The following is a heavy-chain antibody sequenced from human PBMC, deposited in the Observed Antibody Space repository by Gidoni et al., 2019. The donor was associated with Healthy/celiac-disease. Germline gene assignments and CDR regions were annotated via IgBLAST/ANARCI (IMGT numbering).Heavy chain of an antibody. CDR3: AKSFFWYDSSGSVPDAFDI. J-gene: IGHJ3*02. D-gene: IGHD3-22*01. V-gene: IGHV3-23*01. CDR2: ISGSGGST. CDR1: GFTFSISA. Sequence: EVQLLESGGGLVQPGGSLRLSCAASGFTFSISAMSWVRQAPGKGLGWVSAISGSGGSTYYADSVKGRFTISRDNSKNTLYLQMNSLRAEDTAVYYCAKSFFWYDSSGSVPDAFDIWGQGTMVTVSS.